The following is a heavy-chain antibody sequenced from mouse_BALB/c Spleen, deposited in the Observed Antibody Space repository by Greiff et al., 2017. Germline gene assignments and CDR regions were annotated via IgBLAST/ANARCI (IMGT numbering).Heavy chain of an antibody. CDR2: ILPGSGST. Sequence: VQLQQSGAELMKPGASVKISCKATGYTFSSYWIEWVKQRPGHGLEWIGEILPGSGSTNYNEKFKGKATFTADTSSNTAYMQLSSLTSEDSAVYYCAREGTTMITTGWYFDVWGAGTTVTVSS. CDR1: GYTFSSYW. V-gene: IGHV1-9*01. D-gene: IGHD2-4*01. J-gene: IGHJ1*01. CDR3: AREGTTMITTGWYFDV.